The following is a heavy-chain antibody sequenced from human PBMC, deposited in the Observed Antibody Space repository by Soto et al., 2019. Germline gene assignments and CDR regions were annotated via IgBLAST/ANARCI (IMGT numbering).Heavy chain of an antibody. D-gene: IGHD6-19*01. Sequence: SQTLSLTCAISGDSVSSNSASWNWIRQSPSRGLEWLGRTYYRSKWYNDYAVSVKSRITINPDTSKNQFSLQLNSVTPEDTAVYYCARAPRIAVAGVVGYYYGMDVWGQGTTVTVYS. J-gene: IGHJ6*02. CDR2: TYYRSKWYN. V-gene: IGHV6-1*01. CDR1: GDSVSSNSAS. CDR3: ARAPRIAVAGVVGYYYGMDV.